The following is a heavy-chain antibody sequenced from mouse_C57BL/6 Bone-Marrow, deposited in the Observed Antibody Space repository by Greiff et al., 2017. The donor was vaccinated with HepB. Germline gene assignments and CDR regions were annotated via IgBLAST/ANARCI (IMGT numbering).Heavy chain of an antibody. D-gene: IGHD2-14*01. CDR1: GYTFTSYW. CDR2: IDPSDSYT. Sequence: VQLQQSGAELVKPGASVKLSCKASGYTFTSYWMQWVKQRPGQGLEWIGEIDPSDSYTNYNQKFKGKATLTVDTSSSTAYMQLSSLTSEDSAVYYCASGGNWYFDVWGTGTTVTVSS. J-gene: IGHJ1*03. V-gene: IGHV1-50*01. CDR3: ASGGNWYFDV.